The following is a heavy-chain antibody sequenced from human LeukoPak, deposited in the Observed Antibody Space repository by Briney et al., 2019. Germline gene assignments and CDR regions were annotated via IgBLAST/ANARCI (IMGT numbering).Heavy chain of an antibody. Sequence: PGGSLRLSCAASGFTFSDYYMSWIRQAPGKGLGWVSYISSSGSTIYYADSVKGRFTISRDNAKNSLYLQMNSLRAEDTAVYYCARPYSGSRGRWAFDIWGQGTMVTVSS. V-gene: IGHV3-11*01. J-gene: IGHJ3*02. CDR2: ISSSGSTI. CDR3: ARPYSGSRGRWAFDI. CDR1: GFTFSDYY. D-gene: IGHD1-26*01.